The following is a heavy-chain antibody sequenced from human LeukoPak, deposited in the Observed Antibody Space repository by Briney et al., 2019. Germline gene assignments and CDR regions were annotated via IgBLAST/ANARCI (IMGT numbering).Heavy chain of an antibody. V-gene: IGHV1-2*02. CDR3: ARGRNIAVGGTSLVAH. D-gene: IGHD6-13*01. Sequence: ASVKVSCTASGYTFTGYYMHWVRQAPGQGLEWMGWINPNNGDTSYAQKFQGRFTMTRDTSISTAYMELSSLRSDDTAVYYCARGRNIAVGGTSLVAHWGQGTLVTVSS. J-gene: IGHJ4*02. CDR2: INPNNGDT. CDR1: GYTFTGYY.